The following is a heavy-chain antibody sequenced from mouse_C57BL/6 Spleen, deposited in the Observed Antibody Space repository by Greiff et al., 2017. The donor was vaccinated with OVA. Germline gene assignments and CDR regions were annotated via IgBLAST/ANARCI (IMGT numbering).Heavy chain of an antibody. J-gene: IGHJ1*03. CDR1: GFTFSSYT. V-gene: IGHV5-9*01. CDR3: ARQYDYDWYFDV. D-gene: IGHD2-4*01. Sequence: EVHLVESGGGLVKPGGSLKLSCAASGFTFSSYTMSWVRQTPEKRLEWVATISGGGGNTYYPDSVKGRFTISRDNAKNTLYLQMSSLRSEDTALYYCARQYDYDWYFDVWGTGTTVTVSS. CDR2: ISGGGGNT.